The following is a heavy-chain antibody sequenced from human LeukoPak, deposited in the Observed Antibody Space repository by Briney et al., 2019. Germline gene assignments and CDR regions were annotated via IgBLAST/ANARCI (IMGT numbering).Heavy chain of an antibody. V-gene: IGHV1-18*01. CDR2: ISAYNGNT. Sequence: GASVKVSCKASGYTFTSYGISWVRQAPGQGLEWMGWISAYNGNTNYAQKLQGRVTMTTDTSTSTAHMELRSLRSDDTAVYYCARDRTYYDYVWGSSYWYFDLWGRGTLVTVSS. J-gene: IGHJ2*01. CDR3: ARDRTYYDYVWGSSYWYFDL. D-gene: IGHD3-16*01. CDR1: GYTFTSYG.